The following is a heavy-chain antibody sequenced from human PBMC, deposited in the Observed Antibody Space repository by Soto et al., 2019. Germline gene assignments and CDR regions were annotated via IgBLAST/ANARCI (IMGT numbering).Heavy chain of an antibody. CDR1: SGSVSSGTYY. CDR2: IYYNGNT. Sequence: QLQLQESGPGLVKSSETLSLTCTVSSGSVSSGTYYWGWIRRPPGKGLEWIGTIYYNGNTYHNPSLKSRVTISVDTSKNQFSLKLTSVTVADTAVYYCARRRTRTYFDSWGQGILVTVSS. V-gene: IGHV4-39*01. CDR3: ARRRTRTYFDS. J-gene: IGHJ4*02.